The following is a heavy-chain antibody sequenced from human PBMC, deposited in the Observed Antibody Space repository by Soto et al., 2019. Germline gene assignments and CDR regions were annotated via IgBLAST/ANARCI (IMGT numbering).Heavy chain of an antibody. CDR3: AREGAGSGKNNWFDP. CDR1: GGSISSYY. Sequence: PSETLSLTCTVSGGSISSYYWSWIRQPPGKGLEWIGFTHYSGNTKYNPSLKSRVTISVDTSQNQFSLELRSATAADTAVYYCAREGAGSGKNNWFDPWGQGTLVTVSS. D-gene: IGHD3-10*01. J-gene: IGHJ5*02. CDR2: THYSGNT. V-gene: IGHV4-59*01.